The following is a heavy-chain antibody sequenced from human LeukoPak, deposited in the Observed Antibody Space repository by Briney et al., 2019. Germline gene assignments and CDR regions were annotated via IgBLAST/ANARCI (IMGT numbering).Heavy chain of an antibody. Sequence: GASVKVSCKASGGTFSSYAISWVRQAPGQGLEWMGGIIPIFGTANYAQKFQGRVTITTDESTSTAYMELSSLRSEDTAMYYCARDRYCSSTSCPPYYYYMDVWGKGTTVTVSS. V-gene: IGHV1-69*05. J-gene: IGHJ6*03. CDR1: GGTFSSYA. CDR3: ARDRYCSSTSCPPYYYYMDV. D-gene: IGHD2-2*01. CDR2: IIPIFGTA.